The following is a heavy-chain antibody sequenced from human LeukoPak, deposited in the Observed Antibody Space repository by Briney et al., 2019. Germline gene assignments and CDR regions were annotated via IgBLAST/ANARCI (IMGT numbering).Heavy chain of an antibody. Sequence: SETLSLTCAVPGGSISSSNWWSWVRQPPGKGLEWIGEIYHSGSTNYNPSLKSRVTISVDKSNNHFSLKLNSVTAADTAVYYCASGGHRGWLDPWGQGTLVTVSS. CDR3: ASGGHRGWLDP. V-gene: IGHV4-4*02. J-gene: IGHJ5*02. CDR2: IYHSGST. CDR1: GGSISSSNW. D-gene: IGHD3-3*01.